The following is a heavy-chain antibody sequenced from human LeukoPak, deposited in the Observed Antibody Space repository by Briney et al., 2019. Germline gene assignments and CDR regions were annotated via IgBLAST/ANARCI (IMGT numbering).Heavy chain of an antibody. Sequence: GGSLRLSCAASGFTFSSYGMHWVRQAPGKGLEWVSGINWNGGSTGYADSVKGRFTISRDNAKNSLYLQMNSLRAEDTALYYCARIGTYYDILTGYYSYWGQGTLVTVSS. CDR2: INWNGGST. V-gene: IGHV3-20*04. CDR3: ARIGTYYDILTGYYSY. D-gene: IGHD3-9*01. J-gene: IGHJ4*02. CDR1: GFTFSSYG.